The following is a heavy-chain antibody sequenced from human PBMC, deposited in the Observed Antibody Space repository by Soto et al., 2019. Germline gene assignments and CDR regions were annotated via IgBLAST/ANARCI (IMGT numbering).Heavy chain of an antibody. CDR1: GYTFTSNA. V-gene: IGHV1-3*01. D-gene: IGHD5-18*01. CDR3: ARGAHTYGYVFDY. CDR2: VNAGNGYK. Sequence: QVHLVQSGAEVKKPGASVKVSCRSSGYTFTSNAIHWVRQAPGQSLEWMGWVNAGNGYKKYLQNFQRRVTISSDTYASTAYMELNSLRSEDTAVYYCARGAHTYGYVFDYWGQGTLVTVSS. J-gene: IGHJ4*02.